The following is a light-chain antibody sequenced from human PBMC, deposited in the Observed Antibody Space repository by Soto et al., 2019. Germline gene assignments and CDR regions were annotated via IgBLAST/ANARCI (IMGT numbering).Light chain of an antibody. CDR1: QAISNY. CDR3: LHSFGMAPCS. Sequence: DIHLTQSPSSLSASLGDTVTLTCRASQAISNYLHWYQHRPRTAPRLLIYAAATLQGVVPSRFSGGGSRTNVTLTINSLQSDDFASYYCLHSFGMAPCSFGPGTKVE. V-gene: IGKV1-39*01. CDR2: AAA. J-gene: IGKJ2*02.